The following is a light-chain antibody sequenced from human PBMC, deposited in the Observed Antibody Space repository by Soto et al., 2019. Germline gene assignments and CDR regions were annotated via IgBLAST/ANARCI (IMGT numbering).Light chain of an antibody. V-gene: IGKV3-11*01. J-gene: IGKJ5*01. CDR1: QSVSSS. Sequence: EIVVTQSPATLSVSPGERVTLSCRASQSVSSSLAWYQQRPGQAPRLLIYDASNRASGVPPRFSGSGSGTDFTLTISSLEPEDSAVYYCQQRHMWPITFGQGTRLEIK. CDR3: QQRHMWPIT. CDR2: DAS.